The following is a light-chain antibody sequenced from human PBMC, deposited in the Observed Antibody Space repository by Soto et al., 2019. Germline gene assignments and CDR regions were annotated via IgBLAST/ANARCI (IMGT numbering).Light chain of an antibody. V-gene: IGKV3-20*01. CDR3: QEYGSSRT. J-gene: IGKJ1*01. Sequence: EIVLTQSPGTLSLSPGERATLPCRASQSVSSSYLAWYQQKPAQAPRLLIYGASSRATGIPDRFSGSGSGTDFTLTISRLEPEDFAVYYCQEYGSSRTFGQGTKV. CDR2: GAS. CDR1: QSVSSSY.